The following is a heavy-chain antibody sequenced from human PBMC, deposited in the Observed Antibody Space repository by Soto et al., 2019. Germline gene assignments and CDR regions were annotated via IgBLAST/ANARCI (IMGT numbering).Heavy chain of an antibody. J-gene: IGHJ4*02. V-gene: IGHV2-5*02. D-gene: IGHD3-9*01. CDR3: AQHYDILTGFDY. CDR1: GFSLSTSGVG. Sequence: SGPTLVKPTQTLTLTCTFSGFSLSTSGVGVGWIRQPPGKALEWLALIYWDDDKRYSPSLKSRLTITKDTSKNQVVLTMTNMDPVDTATYYCAQHYDILTGFDYWGQGTLVTVSS. CDR2: IYWDDDK.